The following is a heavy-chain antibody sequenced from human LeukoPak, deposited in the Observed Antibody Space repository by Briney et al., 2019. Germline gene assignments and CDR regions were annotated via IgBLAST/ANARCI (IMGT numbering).Heavy chain of an antibody. CDR1: GLRFRNYG. V-gene: IGHV3-33*01. CDR2: IWYDGSNQ. CDR3: ATDRNSGKYYDY. D-gene: IGHD1-26*01. J-gene: IGHJ4*02. Sequence: GGSLRLSCAASGLRFRNYGMHWVRQAPGKGPEWVAVIWYDGSNQYYVDSVKGRFTVSRDNAKNTLYLQMDSLRAEDTAVYYCATDRNSGKYYDYWGQGTLVTVSS.